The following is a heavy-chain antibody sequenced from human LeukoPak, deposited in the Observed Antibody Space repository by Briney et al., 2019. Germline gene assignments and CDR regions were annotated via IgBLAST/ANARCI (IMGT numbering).Heavy chain of an antibody. Sequence: SETLSLTCTVSGGSVSSSSYYWGWIRQPPGKGLEWIGSIYYSGSTYYNPSLKSRVTISVDTSKNQFSLKLSSVTAADTAVYYCATISSGLLGVYWGQGTLVTVSS. CDR3: ATISSGLLGVY. V-gene: IGHV4-39*01. J-gene: IGHJ4*02. CDR2: IYYSGST. CDR1: GGSVSSSSYY. D-gene: IGHD6-19*01.